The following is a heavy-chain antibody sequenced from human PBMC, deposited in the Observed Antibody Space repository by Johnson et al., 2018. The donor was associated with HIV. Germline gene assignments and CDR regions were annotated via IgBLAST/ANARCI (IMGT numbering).Heavy chain of an antibody. J-gene: IGHJ3*02. Sequence: QVQLVESGGGVVQPGGPLRLSCAASGFIFRTNCMHWVRQAPGKGLEWVSGISWNSGSIDYADSVKGRFTISRDNSKNTLSLQMNSLRAEDTAVYYCARDSERGFDIWGQGTMVTVSS. CDR1: GFIFRTNC. D-gene: IGHD1-26*01. CDR2: ISWNSGSI. CDR3: ARDSERGFDI. V-gene: IGHV3-NL1*01.